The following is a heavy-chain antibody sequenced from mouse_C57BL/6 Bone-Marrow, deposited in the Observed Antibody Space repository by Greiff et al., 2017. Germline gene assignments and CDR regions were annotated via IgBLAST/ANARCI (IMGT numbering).Heavy chain of an antibody. CDR1: GYAFTNYL. V-gene: IGHV1-54*01. CDR3: AREGVMIRRAMDY. CDR2: INPGSGGT. D-gene: IGHD2-4*01. Sequence: VQLQQSGAELVRPGTSVKVSCKASGYAFTNYLIEWVKQRPGQGLEWIGVINPGSGGTNYNEKFKGKAKLTADKSSSTAYMQLSSLTAEDSAVYFCAREGVMIRRAMDYWGQGTSVTVSS. J-gene: IGHJ4*01.